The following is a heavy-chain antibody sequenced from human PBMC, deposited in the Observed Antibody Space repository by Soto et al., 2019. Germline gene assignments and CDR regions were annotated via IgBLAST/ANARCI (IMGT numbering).Heavy chain of an antibody. CDR2: IYPGDSDT. CDR1: GYTFTNYW. Sequence: GESLKISCKGSGYTFTNYWIGWVRQMPGKGPEWMGIIYPGDSDTKYNPSFQGQVTISADKSITTTYLQWSSLTASDTAIYSCAASIYYYGRDVWGQGTTVTVAS. CDR3: AASIYYYGRDV. V-gene: IGHV5-51*01. J-gene: IGHJ6*02.